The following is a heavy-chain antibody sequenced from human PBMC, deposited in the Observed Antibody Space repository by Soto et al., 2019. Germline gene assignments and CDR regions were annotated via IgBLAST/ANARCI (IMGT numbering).Heavy chain of an antibody. V-gene: IGHV1-3*04. J-gene: IGHJ4*02. Sequence: ASVKVSCKASGYTFKSYQIYWVRQAPGQRLECMGWINISNGNTEYSQNFQGSVTMTRDTSASTAYMELSSLRSEDTAVYYCARDTDLTLVTTLDYWGQGTPVTVSS. D-gene: IGHD4-17*01. CDR1: GYTFKSYQ. CDR3: ARDTDLTLVTTLDY. CDR2: INISNGNT.